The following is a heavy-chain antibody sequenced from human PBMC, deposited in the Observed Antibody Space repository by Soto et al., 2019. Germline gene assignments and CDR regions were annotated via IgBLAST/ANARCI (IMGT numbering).Heavy chain of an antibody. CDR1: GFTFSSYG. CDR3: ARRDLYSYGSDY. V-gene: IGHV3-30*03. Sequence: GGSLRLSCAASGFTFSSYGMHWVRQAPGKGLEWVAVISYDGSNKYYADSVKGRFTISRDNSKNTLYLQMNSLRAEDTAVYYCARRDLYSYGSDYWGQGTLVTVSS. CDR2: ISYDGSNK. D-gene: IGHD5-18*01. J-gene: IGHJ4*02.